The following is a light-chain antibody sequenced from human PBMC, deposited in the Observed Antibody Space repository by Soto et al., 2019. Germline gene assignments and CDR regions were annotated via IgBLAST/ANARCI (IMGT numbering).Light chain of an antibody. CDR1: QTISSW. CDR2: KAS. J-gene: IGKJ1*01. V-gene: IGKV1-5*03. Sequence: IQMTQSPSTLSGSVGDRVTITCRASQTISSWLAWYQQKPGKAPKLLIYKASTLKSGVPSRFSGSGSGTEFTLTISSLHPDDFATYYCQHYNSYSEAFGQGTKVDI. CDR3: QHYNSYSEA.